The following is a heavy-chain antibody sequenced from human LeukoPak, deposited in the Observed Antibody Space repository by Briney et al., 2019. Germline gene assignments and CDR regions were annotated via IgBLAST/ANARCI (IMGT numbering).Heavy chain of an antibody. Sequence: PSETLSLTCTVPGGSISSGGYYWGWIRQPPGKGLEWIGSIYYSGSTYYNPSLKSRVTISVDTSKNQFSLKLSSVTAADTAVYYCARVSPQLLWFGELFDPWGQGTLVTVSS. J-gene: IGHJ5*02. CDR2: IYYSGST. CDR1: GGSISSGGYY. D-gene: IGHD3-10*01. CDR3: ARVSPQLLWFGELFDP. V-gene: IGHV4-39*07.